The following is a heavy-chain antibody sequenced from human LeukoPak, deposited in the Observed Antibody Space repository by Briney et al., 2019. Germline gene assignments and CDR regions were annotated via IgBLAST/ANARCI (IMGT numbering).Heavy chain of an antibody. J-gene: IGHJ4*02. CDR2: IYYSGST. V-gene: IGHV4-59*01. Sequence: SETLSLTCTVSGGSISSYYWSWIRQPPGKGLEWIGYIYYSGSTNYNPSLKSRVTISVDTSKNQFSLKLSSVTAADTAVYYCARTMHDYGGNAFDYWGQGTLVTVSS. CDR3: ARTMHDYGGNAFDY. CDR1: GGSISSYY. D-gene: IGHD4-23*01.